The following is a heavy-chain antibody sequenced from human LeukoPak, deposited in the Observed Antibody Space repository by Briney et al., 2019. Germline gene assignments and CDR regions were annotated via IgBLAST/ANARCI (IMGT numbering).Heavy chain of an antibody. CDR2: IYPGDSDT. V-gene: IGHV5-51*01. J-gene: IGHJ4*02. Sequence: GESLQISCQGSRYTFTISSVGWVGQMPGKGLEWMGIIYPGDSDTRYSPSFRGQVTISADKSTSTAYLQWSSLKASDTAMYYCARLSGSYWDYFDYWGQGTLVTVPS. D-gene: IGHD1-26*01. CDR1: RYTFTISS. CDR3: ARLSGSYWDYFDY.